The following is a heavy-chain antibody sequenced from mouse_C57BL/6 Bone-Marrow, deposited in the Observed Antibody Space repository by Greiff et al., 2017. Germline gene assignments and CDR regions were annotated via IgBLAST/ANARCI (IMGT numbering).Heavy chain of an antibody. J-gene: IGHJ3*01. Sequence: VQLKQSGAELVRPGASVKLSCTASGFNIKDDYMHWVKQRPEQGLEWIGWIDPETGATEYASKFQGKATITVDTSSNTAYLQLSSLTSEDTAVYYCTRIAYWGQGTLVTVSA. CDR2: IDPETGAT. CDR1: GFNIKDDY. V-gene: IGHV14-4*01. CDR3: TRIAY.